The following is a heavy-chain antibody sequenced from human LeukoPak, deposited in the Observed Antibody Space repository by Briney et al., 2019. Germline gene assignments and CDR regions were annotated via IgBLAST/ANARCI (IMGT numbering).Heavy chain of an antibody. CDR3: ARGVTMVRGVPLFDY. V-gene: IGHV4-38-2*02. CDR1: GYSISSGYY. Sequence: SEALSLTCTVSGYSISSGYYWGWIRQPPGKGLEWIGSIYHSGSTYYNPSPKSRVTISVDTSKNQFSLKLSSVTAADTAVYYCARGVTMVRGVPLFDYWGQGTLVTVSS. CDR2: IYHSGST. D-gene: IGHD3-10*01. J-gene: IGHJ4*02.